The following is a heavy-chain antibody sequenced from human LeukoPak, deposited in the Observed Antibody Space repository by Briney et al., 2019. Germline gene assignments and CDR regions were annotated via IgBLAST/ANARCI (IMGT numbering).Heavy chain of an antibody. V-gene: IGHV4-59*01. CDR2: IYYSGST. CDR1: GGSISSYY. J-gene: IGHJ4*02. CDR3: ARAPYFDWLLYPSPFFDY. Sequence: SETLSLTCTVSGGSISSYYWSWIRQPPGKGLEWIGYIYYSGSTNYNPSLKSRVTISVDTSKNQFSLRLSSVTAADTAVYYCARAPYFDWLLYPSPFFDYWGQGTLVTVSS. D-gene: IGHD3-9*01.